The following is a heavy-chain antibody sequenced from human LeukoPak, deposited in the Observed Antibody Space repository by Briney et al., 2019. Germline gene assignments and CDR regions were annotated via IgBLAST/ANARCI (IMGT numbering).Heavy chain of an antibody. CDR1: GYIFINYY. V-gene: IGHV1-46*01. CDR2: IDCDEGTA. CDR3: TRADNQDFDS. J-gene: IGHJ4*02. Sequence: VSVRVSCKASGYIFINYYIHWVRQDPGQGLEWMGIIDCDEGTASYAQKFEGRVTITRDTSTSIVYLDLTGLKSDDTAVYFCTRADNQDFDSWGQGTLVTVSS. D-gene: IGHD5-24*01.